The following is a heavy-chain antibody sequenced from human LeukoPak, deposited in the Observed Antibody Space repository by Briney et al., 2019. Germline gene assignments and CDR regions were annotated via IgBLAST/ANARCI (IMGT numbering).Heavy chain of an antibody. D-gene: IGHD2-2*01. CDR1: GGSISSYY. V-gene: IGHV4-59*12. CDR3: ARGGRTQYCSSTSCYGPHFDH. Sequence: SETLSLTCTVSGGSISSYYWSWIRQPPGKGLEWIGYIYYSGSTNYNPSLKSRVTISVDTSKNQFSLKLSSVTAADTAVYYCARGGRTQYCSSTSCYGPHFDHWGQGTLVTVSS. CDR2: IYYSGST. J-gene: IGHJ4*02.